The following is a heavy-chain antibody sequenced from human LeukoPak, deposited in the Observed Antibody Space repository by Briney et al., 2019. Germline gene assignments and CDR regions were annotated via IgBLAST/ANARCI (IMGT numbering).Heavy chain of an antibody. Sequence: GRSLRLSCAASGFTFSSYAMHWVRQAPGKGLEWVAVISYDGSNKYYADSVKGRFTISRDNSKNTLYLQTNSLRAEDTAVYYCARSDYSNYGPYYYYGMDVWGQGTTVTVSS. V-gene: IGHV3-30*04. CDR1: GFTFSSYA. CDR3: ARSDYSNYGPYYYYGMDV. D-gene: IGHD4-11*01. CDR2: ISYDGSNK. J-gene: IGHJ6*02.